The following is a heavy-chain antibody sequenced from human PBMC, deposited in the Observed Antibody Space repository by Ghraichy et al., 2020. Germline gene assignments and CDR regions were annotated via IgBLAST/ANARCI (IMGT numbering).Heavy chain of an antibody. CDR2: VSHRGST. CDR3: AGHWLGADTIDV. J-gene: IGHJ3*01. Sequence: SETLSLTCAVSGASLSGYYWTWIRQSPGKGLEWIGEVSHRGSTNYNPSLESRVTFSVETSSNQFSLKMNSVTAADTAVYYCAGHWLGADTIDVWGRGTMVTVSS. CDR1: GASLSGYY. V-gene: IGHV4-34*01. D-gene: IGHD6-19*01.